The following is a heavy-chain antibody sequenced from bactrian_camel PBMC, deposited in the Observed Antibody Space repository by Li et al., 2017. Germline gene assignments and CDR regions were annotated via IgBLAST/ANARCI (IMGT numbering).Heavy chain of an antibody. V-gene: IGHV3-2*01. Sequence: HVQLVESGGGSVQPGRSLRLSCAASGFTFSRYGMSWARQAPGEGLEWVSGISSDGRNTYYANSVKGRFTISRDNAKNTLTLQMNSLKSEDTALYYCATGISSWLGTEYNYWGQGTQVTVS. D-gene: IGHD6*01. CDR2: ISSDGRNT. CDR1: GFTFSRYG. CDR3: ATGISSWLGTEYNY. J-gene: IGHJ4*01.